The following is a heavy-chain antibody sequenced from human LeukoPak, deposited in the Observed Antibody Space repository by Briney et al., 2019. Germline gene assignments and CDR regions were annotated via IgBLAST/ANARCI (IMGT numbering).Heavy chain of an antibody. V-gene: IGHV4-4*02. J-gene: IGHJ4*02. D-gene: IGHD1-26*01. Sequence: PSETLSLTCAVSGDSITSSYWWSWVRQPPGKGLEWIGEIYHSGITNYNPSLKSRVTMSIDKSKNQFSLKLSSVTAAGTAVYYCARGGSYRFGCWGQGTLVTVSS. CDR3: ARGGSYRFGC. CDR1: GDSITSSYW. CDR2: IYHSGIT.